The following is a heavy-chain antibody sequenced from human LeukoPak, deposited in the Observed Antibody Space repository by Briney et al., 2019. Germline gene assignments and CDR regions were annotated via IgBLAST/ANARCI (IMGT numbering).Heavy chain of an antibody. CDR2: MNPNSGNT. Sequence: ASVKVSCKASGYTFTSYDIQWVRQATGQGLEWMGWMNPNSGNTGYAQKFQGRVTMTRNTPISTAYMELNSLRAEDTAVYYCARDSKRRIPYYMDVWGKGTTVTVSS. CDR3: ARDSKRRIPYYMDV. V-gene: IGHV1-8*01. J-gene: IGHJ6*03. D-gene: IGHD2-21*01. CDR1: GYTFTSYD.